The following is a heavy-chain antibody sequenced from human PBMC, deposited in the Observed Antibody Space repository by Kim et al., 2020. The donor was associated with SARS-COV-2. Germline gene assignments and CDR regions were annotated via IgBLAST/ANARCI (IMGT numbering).Heavy chain of an antibody. CDR2: INHSGST. CDR3: ARLSMVRGVDYYYYYGMDV. D-gene: IGHD3-10*01. V-gene: IGHV4-34*01. Sequence: SETLSLTCAVYGGSFSGYYWSWIRQPPGKGLEWIGEINHSGSTNYNPSLKSRVTISVDTSKNQFSLKLSSVTAADTAVYYCARLSMVRGVDYYYYYGMDVWGQGTTVTVSS. CDR1: GGSFSGYY. J-gene: IGHJ6*02.